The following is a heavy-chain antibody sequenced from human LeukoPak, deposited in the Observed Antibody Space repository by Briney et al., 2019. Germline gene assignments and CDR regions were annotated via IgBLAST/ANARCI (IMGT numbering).Heavy chain of an antibody. J-gene: IGHJ6*03. D-gene: IGHD6-19*01. CDR1: GFTFSSYS. V-gene: IGHV3-48*01. CDR2: ISSSSSTI. CDR3: ARRRKGGWGTYYYYYMDV. Sequence: GGSLRLSCAASGFTFSSYSMNWVRQAPGKGLEWVSYISSSSSTIYYADSVKGRFTISRDNAKNSLYLQMNSLRAEDTALYYCARRRKGGWGTYYYYYMDVWGKGTTVTVSS.